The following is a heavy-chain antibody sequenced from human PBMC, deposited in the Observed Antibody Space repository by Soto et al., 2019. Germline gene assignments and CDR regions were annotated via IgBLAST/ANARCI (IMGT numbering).Heavy chain of an antibody. D-gene: IGHD5-12*01. CDR1: GFSLSTSGMC. V-gene: IGHV2-70*01. CDR3: ARITKYGGYVGYFDY. Sequence: GSGPTLVNPTQTLTLTCTFSGFSLSTSGMCVSWIRQPPGKALEWLALIDWDDDEYYSTSLKTRLTISKDTSKNQVVLTMTNMDPVDTATYYCARITKYGGYVGYFDYWGQGTMVTVYS. J-gene: IGHJ4*02. CDR2: IDWDDDE.